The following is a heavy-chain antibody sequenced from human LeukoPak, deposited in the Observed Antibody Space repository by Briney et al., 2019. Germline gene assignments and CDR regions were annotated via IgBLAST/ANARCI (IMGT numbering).Heavy chain of an antibody. D-gene: IGHD3-10*01. CDR3: ARDRGYYGSGSYYIYYYYMGV. CDR1: GFTFSSYW. V-gene: IGHV3-74*01. Sequence: GGSLRLSCAASGFTFSSYWMHWVRQAPGKGLVWVSRINSDGSSTSYADSVKGRFTISRDNAKNTLYLQMNSLRAEDTAVYYCARDRGYYGSGSYYIYYYYMGVWGKGTTVTVSS. CDR2: INSDGSST. J-gene: IGHJ6*03.